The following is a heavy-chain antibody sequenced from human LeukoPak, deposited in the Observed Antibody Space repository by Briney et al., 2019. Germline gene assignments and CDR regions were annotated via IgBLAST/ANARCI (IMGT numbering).Heavy chain of an antibody. CDR1: GFTFTDFY. CDR3: ARTGRLQYGDYVAFDY. Sequence: GVSLRLSCAASGFTFTDFYMSWIRQAPGKGLEWVSYISISGTTIYYADSVKGRFTFSRDNAKNSLYLQMNSLRAEDTAAYYCARTGRLQYGDYVAFDYWGQGTLVTVSS. J-gene: IGHJ4*02. D-gene: IGHD4-17*01. V-gene: IGHV3-11*01. CDR2: ISISGTTI.